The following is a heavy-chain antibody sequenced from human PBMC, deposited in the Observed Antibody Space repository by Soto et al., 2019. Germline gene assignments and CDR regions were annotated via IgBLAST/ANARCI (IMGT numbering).Heavy chain of an antibody. CDR1: GYTFSSYD. Sequence: QVQLVQSGAEVKKPGASVKVSCKSSGYTFSSYDINWVRQATGQGLEWMGWMNPNSGNTGYAQKVQGRVTMTRNTSISTAYMDLSSLRSEDTAVYYCPREKTSYGMEVRGQGTTVTVSS. CDR2: MNPNSGNT. J-gene: IGHJ6*02. CDR3: PREKTSYGMEV. V-gene: IGHV1-8*01.